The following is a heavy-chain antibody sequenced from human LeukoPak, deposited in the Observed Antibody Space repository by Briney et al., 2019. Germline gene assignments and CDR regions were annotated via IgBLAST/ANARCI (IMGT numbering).Heavy chain of an antibody. V-gene: IGHV3-48*04. J-gene: IGHJ4*02. CDR2: ISSSSGTI. D-gene: IGHD3-22*01. Sequence: GGSLRLSCAASGFTFSRYSMNWVRQAPGKGLEWISYISSSSGTIYYADSVKGRFTISRDNAKNSLYLQMNSLRAEDTALYYCAKDSAADSSAFRTLTDYWGQGTLVTVSS. CDR1: GFTFSRYS. CDR3: AKDSAADSSAFRTLTDY.